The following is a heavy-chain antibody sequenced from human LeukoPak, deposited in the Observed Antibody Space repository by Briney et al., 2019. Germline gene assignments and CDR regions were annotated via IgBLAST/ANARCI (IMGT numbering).Heavy chain of an antibody. J-gene: IGHJ4*02. Sequence: GGSLGLSCAASGFSFSSYDMHWVRQVTGKGLEWVSGIGTAGDTYYAGSVKGRLTISRENAKDSLYLQMNSLGAGDTAVYYCARGRGALYYDSSGYYSYYFDYWGQGTLVTVSS. CDR3: ARGRGALYYDSSGYYSYYFDY. CDR2: IGTAGDT. V-gene: IGHV3-13*04. D-gene: IGHD3-22*01. CDR1: GFSFSSYD.